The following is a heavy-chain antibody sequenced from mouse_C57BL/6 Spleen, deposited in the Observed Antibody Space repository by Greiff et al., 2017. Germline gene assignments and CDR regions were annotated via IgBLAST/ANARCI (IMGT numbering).Heavy chain of an antibody. Sequence: LMESGAELVKPGASVKMSCKASGYTFTTSPLEWMKQNHGKSLEWLGNFHPYIVDTKYNEKFKGKATLTVEKSSSTVYLELSRLTSDDSAVYYCARREDGYRFAYWGQGTLVTVSA. CDR2: FHPYIVDT. J-gene: IGHJ3*01. CDR1: GYTFTTSP. V-gene: IGHV1-47*01. CDR3: ARREDGYRFAY. D-gene: IGHD2-3*01.